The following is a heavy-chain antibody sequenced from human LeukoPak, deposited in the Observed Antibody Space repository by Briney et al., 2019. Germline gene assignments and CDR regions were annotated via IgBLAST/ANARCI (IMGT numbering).Heavy chain of an antibody. D-gene: IGHD5-24*01. CDR2: IKSDGSAT. CDR1: GFTFRTYW. J-gene: IGHJ4*02. Sequence: GGSLRLSCAASGFTFRTYWMHWVRQAPGKGLVWVSHIKSDGSATTYADSVKGRFTISRDNAKNTLYLQMNSLRAEDTSVYYCARGFSYNHFDYWGQGTLVTVSS. V-gene: IGHV3-74*01. CDR3: ARGFSYNHFDY.